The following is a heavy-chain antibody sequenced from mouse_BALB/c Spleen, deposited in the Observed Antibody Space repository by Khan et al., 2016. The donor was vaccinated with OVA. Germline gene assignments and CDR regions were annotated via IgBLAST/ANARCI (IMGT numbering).Heavy chain of an antibody. Sequence: VQLQQSGPDLVQPGTSVKMSCKASGYIFTNYLIYWVKQKPGQGLEWIGYINPYNGATKYNEKFKGKATLTSDKSSITAYMELSSLTSEDSAVYSCARGNRQSCYFDYWGQGTTLTVSS. V-gene: IGHV1S136*01. CDR1: GYIFTNYL. J-gene: IGHJ2*01. CDR2: INPYNGAT. CDR3: ARGNRQSCYFDY. D-gene: IGHD6-1*01.